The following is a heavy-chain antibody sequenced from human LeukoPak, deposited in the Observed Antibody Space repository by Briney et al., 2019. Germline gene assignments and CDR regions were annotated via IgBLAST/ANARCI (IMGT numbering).Heavy chain of an antibody. CDR2: IVGSGGTT. D-gene: IGHD3-9*01. Sequence: GGSLRLSCAASGLTFSTYGMDWVRQAPGKGLEWVSGIVGSGGTTYYADSVKGRFTISRDNSKNALYLQMNSLRAEDTAVYYCGRGLDWGAFDHWGQGTLVTVSS. CDR3: GRGLDWGAFDH. J-gene: IGHJ4*02. V-gene: IGHV3-23*01. CDR1: GLTFSTYG.